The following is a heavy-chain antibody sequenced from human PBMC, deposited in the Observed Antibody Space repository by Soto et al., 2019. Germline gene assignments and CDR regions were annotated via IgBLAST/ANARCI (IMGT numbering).Heavy chain of an antibody. CDR3: TRWSSNWYGVSDY. V-gene: IGHV3-49*03. CDR2: IRSTPYGGTT. J-gene: IGHJ4*02. CDR1: GFTFGDYA. D-gene: IGHD3-3*01. Sequence: EVQVVESGGGLVQPGRSLRLSCTTSGFTFGDYAVSWFRQAPGKGLEWVGFIRSTPYGGTTEYAASVRGRFTISRDDYKSIGYLQMNSLKTEDTAVYYCTRWSSNWYGVSDYWGQGTLVTVSS.